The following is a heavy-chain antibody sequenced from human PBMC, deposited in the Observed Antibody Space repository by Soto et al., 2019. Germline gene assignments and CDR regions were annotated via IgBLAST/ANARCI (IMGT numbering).Heavy chain of an antibody. CDR1: GYTFTGYY. CDR3: ARSGGYCSSTSCWNYMDV. Sequence: ASVKVSCKASGYTFTGYYMHWVRQAPGQGLEWMGWINPNSGGTNYAQKFQGWVTMTRDTSISTAYMELSRLRSDDTAVYYCARSGGYCSSTSCWNYMDVWGKGTTVTVSS. D-gene: IGHD2-2*01. V-gene: IGHV1-2*04. CDR2: INPNSGGT. J-gene: IGHJ6*03.